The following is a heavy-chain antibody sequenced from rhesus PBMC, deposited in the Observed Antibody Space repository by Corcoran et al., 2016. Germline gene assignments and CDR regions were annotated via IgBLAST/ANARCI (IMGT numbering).Heavy chain of an antibody. J-gene: IGHJ1*01. CDR2: IYGSSMST. D-gene: IGHD2-8*01. CDR1: GGSISDSYR. V-gene: IGHV4S10*01. Sequence: QVQLQESGPGVMKPSETLSLTCAVSGGSISDSYRWSWIRQTPGKGLEWIGYIYGSSMSTNYNPALNSQVTISKDTSKNQFSLKLSSVTAADTAVYYCAREYCSGGVCYGAYFEVWGQGALVTVSA. CDR3: AREYCSGGVCYGAYFEV.